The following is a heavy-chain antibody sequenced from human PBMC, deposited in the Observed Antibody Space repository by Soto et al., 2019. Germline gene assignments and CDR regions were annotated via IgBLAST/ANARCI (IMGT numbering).Heavy chain of an antibody. CDR3: ARVGIAAGDY. V-gene: IGHV3-33*01. J-gene: IGHJ4*02. Sequence: QVQLVESGGGVVQPGRSLRLSCAASGFTFSSYGMHWVRQAPGTGLEWVAVIWYDGSNKYYADSVKGRFTISRDNSKNTLSLQMNSLRAEDTVVYYCARVGIAAGDYWGQGTLVTVSS. CDR1: GFTFSSYG. D-gene: IGHD6-13*01. CDR2: IWYDGSNK.